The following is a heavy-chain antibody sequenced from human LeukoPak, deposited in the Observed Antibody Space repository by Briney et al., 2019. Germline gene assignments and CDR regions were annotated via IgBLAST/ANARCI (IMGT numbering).Heavy chain of an antibody. J-gene: IGHJ3*02. CDR1: GCSISSYY. CDR3: ARQDILTGYFISGWAFDI. Sequence: SETLSLTCTVSGCSISSYYWSWIRQPPGKGLEWIGYIYTSGSTNYNPSLKSRVTISVDTSKNQFSLKLSSVTAADTAVYYCARQDILTGYFISGWAFDIWGQGTMVTVSS. CDR2: IYTSGST. D-gene: IGHD3-9*01. V-gene: IGHV4-4*09.